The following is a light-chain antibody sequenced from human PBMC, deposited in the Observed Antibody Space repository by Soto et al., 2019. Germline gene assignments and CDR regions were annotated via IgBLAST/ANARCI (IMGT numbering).Light chain of an antibody. CDR2: EAS. Sequence: SHMPHSAATLSPVFGTLVTVTVRASHNIYTWLAWYQQKPGKAPKLLIYEASSLETGVPSRFSGSGSGTEFTLTISSLKPEDFATYYCQQYNSYSWTFGQGTKVDIK. CDR1: HNIYTW. CDR3: QQYNSYSWT. V-gene: IGKV1-5*03. J-gene: IGKJ1*01.